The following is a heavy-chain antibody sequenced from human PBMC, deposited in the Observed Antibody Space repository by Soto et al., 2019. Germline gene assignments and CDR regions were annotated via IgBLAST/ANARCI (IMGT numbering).Heavy chain of an antibody. J-gene: IGHJ6*03. V-gene: IGHV4-34*01. D-gene: IGHD2-2*01. CDR2: INHSGST. CDR3: ASDAGGYCSSTSCPPQRRYHYYMDV. Sequence: SETLSLTCAVYGGSFSGYYWSWIRQPPGKGLEWIGEINHSGSTNYNPSLKSRVTISVDTSKNQFSLKLSSVTAADTAVYYCASDAGGYCSSTSCPPQRRYHYYMDVWDKGTTVTVSS. CDR1: GGSFSGYY.